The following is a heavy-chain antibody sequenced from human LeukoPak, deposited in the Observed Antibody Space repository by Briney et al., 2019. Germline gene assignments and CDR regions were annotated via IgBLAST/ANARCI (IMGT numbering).Heavy chain of an antibody. CDR3: AKRGESDGLYYFDS. CDR1: GFTFSSYA. V-gene: IGHV3-30*02. Sequence: EGSLTLSCAASGFTFSSYAVTWARQAPGKGLVWVAIIWCDGINKYYADSVKGRFTIPRDNSKNTLYLQMSSLRAEDTAVYYCAKRGESDGLYYFDSWAQGTLVTVSS. J-gene: IGHJ4*02. CDR2: IWCDGINK. D-gene: IGHD3-10*01.